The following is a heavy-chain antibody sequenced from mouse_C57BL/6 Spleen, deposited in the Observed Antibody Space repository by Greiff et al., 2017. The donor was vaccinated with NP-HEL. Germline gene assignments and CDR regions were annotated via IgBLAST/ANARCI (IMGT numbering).Heavy chain of an antibody. Sequence: VQLQQSGPELVKPGASVKISCKASGYSFTSYYIHWVKQRPGQGLEWIGWIYPGSGNTKYNEKFKGKATLTADTSSSTAYMQLSSLTSEDSAVYYCAREGQLSPYYFDYWGQGTTLTVSS. CDR2: IYPGSGNT. CDR3: AREGQLSPYYFDY. D-gene: IGHD3-2*02. V-gene: IGHV1-66*01. J-gene: IGHJ2*01. CDR1: GYSFTSYY.